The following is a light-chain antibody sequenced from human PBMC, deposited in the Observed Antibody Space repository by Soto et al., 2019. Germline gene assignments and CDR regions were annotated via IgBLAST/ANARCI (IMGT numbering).Light chain of an antibody. V-gene: IGLV2-14*01. CDR3: SSFASSSTPFV. CDR1: SSDVGGYKY. CDR2: EVT. Sequence: QAVLTQPASVSGSPGQSITIYCTGTSSDVGGYKYVSWYQQHPGKAPKVIIYEVTYRPSGISDRFSGSKSDNTASLTISGLQAEDEADYYCSSFASSSTPFVFGTGTKLTVL. J-gene: IGLJ1*01.